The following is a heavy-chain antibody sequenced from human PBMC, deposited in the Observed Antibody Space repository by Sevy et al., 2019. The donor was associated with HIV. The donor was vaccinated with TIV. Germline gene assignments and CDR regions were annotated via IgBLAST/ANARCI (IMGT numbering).Heavy chain of an antibody. J-gene: IGHJ6*02. CDR1: GYTLTELS. V-gene: IGHV1-24*01. CDR3: ATGPVTSSGMDV. CDR2: FDPEDGET. D-gene: IGHD4-4*01. Sequence: ASVKVSCKVSGYTLTELSMHWVRQAPGKGLEWMGGFDPEDGETIYAQKFQGRVTMTEDTSTDTAYMELSSLRSEDTAVYYCATGPVTSSGMDVWGQGTTVTVSS.